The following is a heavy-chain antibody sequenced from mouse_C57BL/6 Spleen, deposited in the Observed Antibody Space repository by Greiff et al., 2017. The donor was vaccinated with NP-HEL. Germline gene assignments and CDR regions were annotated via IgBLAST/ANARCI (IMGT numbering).Heavy chain of an antibody. V-gene: IGHV14-1*01. D-gene: IGHD1-1*01. CDR1: GFNIKDYY. CDR3: TCYYYGSSYYFDY. CDR2: IDPEDGDT. J-gene: IGHJ2*01. Sequence: EVQLQQSGAELVRPGASVKLSCTASGFNIKDYYMHWVKQRPEQGLEWIGRIDPEDGDTEYAPKFQGKATMTADTSSNTAYLQLSSLTSEDTAVYYCTCYYYGSSYYFDYWGQGTTLTVSS.